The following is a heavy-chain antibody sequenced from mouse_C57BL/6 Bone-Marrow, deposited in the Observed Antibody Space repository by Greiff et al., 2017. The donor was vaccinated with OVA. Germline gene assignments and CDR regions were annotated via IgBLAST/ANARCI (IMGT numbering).Heavy chain of an antibody. CDR3: TSIYYGNYNFAY. Sequence: EVQLVESGAELVRPGASVKLSCTASGFNIKDDYMHWVKQRPEQGLEWIGWIDPENGDTEYASKFQGKATITAYTSSNTPYLQLIILTSDDTAVYYCTSIYYGNYNFAYWGQGTTPTVSS. V-gene: IGHV14-4*01. CDR2: IDPENGDT. J-gene: IGHJ2*01. CDR1: GFNIKDDY. D-gene: IGHD2-1*01.